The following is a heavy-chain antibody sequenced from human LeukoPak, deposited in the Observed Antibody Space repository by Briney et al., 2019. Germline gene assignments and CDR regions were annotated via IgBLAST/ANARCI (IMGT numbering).Heavy chain of an antibody. D-gene: IGHD6-13*01. CDR3: ARESAGGAYFDY. CDR1: GFTFSSYA. CDR2: ISYDGSNK. J-gene: IGHJ4*02. Sequence: GRSLRLSCAASGFTFSSYAMHWVRQAPGKGLEWVAVISYDGSNKYYADSVKGRFTISRDNSKNTLYLQMNSLRAEDTAVYYCARESAGGAYFDYWGQGPLVTVSS. V-gene: IGHV3-30*01.